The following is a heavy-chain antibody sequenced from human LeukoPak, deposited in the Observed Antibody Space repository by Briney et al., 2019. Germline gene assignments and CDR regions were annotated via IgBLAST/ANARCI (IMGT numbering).Heavy chain of an antibody. CDR3: ARDSYCSSTSCYDGNYGMDV. CDR2: ISSSSSYI. J-gene: IGHJ6*02. Sequence: GGSLRLSCAASGFTFSSYSMNWVRQAPGKGLEWVSSISSSSSYIYYADSVKGRFIISRDNAKTSLYLQMNSLRAEDTAVYYCARDSYCSSTSCYDGNYGMDVWGQGTTVTVSS. D-gene: IGHD2-2*01. V-gene: IGHV3-21*01. CDR1: GFTFSSYS.